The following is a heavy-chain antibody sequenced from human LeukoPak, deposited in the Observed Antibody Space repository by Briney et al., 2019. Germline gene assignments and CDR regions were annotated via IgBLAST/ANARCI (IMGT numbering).Heavy chain of an antibody. J-gene: IGHJ4*02. Sequence: ASVKVSCKASGYTFTSYGISWVRQAPGQGLEWMGWISTYNGNTKFTQKFQGRVTVTTDTSTSTAYMELTSLRSDDTAVYYCARSGGNAPFDYWGQGTLVTVSS. CDR3: ARSGGNAPFDY. CDR1: GYTFTSYG. V-gene: IGHV1-18*01. CDR2: ISTYNGNT. D-gene: IGHD2-15*01.